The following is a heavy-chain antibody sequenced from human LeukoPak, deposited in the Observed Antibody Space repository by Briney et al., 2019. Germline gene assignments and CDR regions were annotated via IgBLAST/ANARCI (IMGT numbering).Heavy chain of an antibody. Sequence: PSETLSLTCTVYGGSFSGYYWSWIRQPPGKGLEWIGEINHSGSTNYNPSLKSRVTISVDTSENQFSLKLSSVTAADTAVYYCARGSPRFLEWLLPEYYYYGMDVWGQGTTVTVSS. D-gene: IGHD3-3*01. CDR3: ARGSPRFLEWLLPEYYYYGMDV. CDR1: GGSFSGYY. V-gene: IGHV4-34*01. J-gene: IGHJ6*02. CDR2: INHSGST.